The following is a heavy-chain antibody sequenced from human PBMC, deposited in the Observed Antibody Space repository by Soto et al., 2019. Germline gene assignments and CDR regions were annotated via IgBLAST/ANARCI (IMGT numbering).Heavy chain of an antibody. Sequence: QVQLVESGGGVDQPGRSLRLSCAASGFTFSSYGMHWVRQAPGKGLEWVAAIWYDGTTTYYADSVKGRFTISRDNSKDTLYRQMNSLRAGDTAVYYCAREPLTVVLKYYFDYWGQGTLVTVSS. V-gene: IGHV3-33*01. CDR3: AREPLTVVLKYYFDY. J-gene: IGHJ4*02. CDR1: GFTFSSYG. D-gene: IGHD2-15*01. CDR2: IWYDGTTT.